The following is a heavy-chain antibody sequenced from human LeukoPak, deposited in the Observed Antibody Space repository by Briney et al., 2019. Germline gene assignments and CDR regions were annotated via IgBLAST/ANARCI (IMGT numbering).Heavy chain of an antibody. V-gene: IGHV4-34*01. J-gene: IGHJ4*02. D-gene: IGHD1-14*01. Sequence: SETLSLTCAVYGGSFSGYYWSWIRQPPGKGLEWIGEINHSGSTNYNPSLKSRVDTSKNQFSLKLSSVTAADTAVYYCARDNQGWETSYGQFDYWGQGTLVTISS. CDR3: ARDNQGWETSYGQFDY. CDR1: GGSFSGYY. CDR2: INHSGST.